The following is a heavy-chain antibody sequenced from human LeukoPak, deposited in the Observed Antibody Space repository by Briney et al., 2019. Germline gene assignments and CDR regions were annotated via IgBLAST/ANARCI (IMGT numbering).Heavy chain of an antibody. J-gene: IGHJ3*02. Sequence: PSETLSLTCTVSGGSISSSSYYWGWLRQPPGKGLEWIGSIYYSGSTYYNPSLKSRVTISVDTSKNQFSLKLSSVTAADTAVYYCARWYYYDSSGIRSAFDIWGQGTMVTVSS. V-gene: IGHV4-39*01. CDR3: ARWYYYDSSGIRSAFDI. D-gene: IGHD3-22*01. CDR2: IYYSGST. CDR1: GGSISSSSYY.